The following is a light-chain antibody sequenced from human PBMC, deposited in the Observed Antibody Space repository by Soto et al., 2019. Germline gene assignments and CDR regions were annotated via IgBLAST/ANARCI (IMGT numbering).Light chain of an antibody. CDR1: QYISSNY. V-gene: IGKV3-20*01. CDR2: GAF. Sequence: EVVLTQSPGTLSLSPGERATLSCRASQYISSNYLAWYQQKPGRAPRLLIFGAFNRAPGVPDRFSGSASGTDFAHTISALEPEDFAVYYCQQYDTSPLTFGGGTKV. J-gene: IGKJ4*01. CDR3: QQYDTSPLT.